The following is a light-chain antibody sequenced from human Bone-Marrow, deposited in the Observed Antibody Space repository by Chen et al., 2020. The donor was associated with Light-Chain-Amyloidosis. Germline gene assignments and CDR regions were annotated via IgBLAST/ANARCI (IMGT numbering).Light chain of an antibody. J-gene: IGKJ4*01. V-gene: IGKV3-20*01. CDR3: QQYGTSPLT. CDR1: QTISSNY. CDR2: GSS. Sequence: EIVLTQSPGTLSLSPGEGANLSCRASQTISSNYLTWYQQKFGQAPRLLIYGSSSRATGIPDRFTGSGSGTDFTLAINRLEPEDFARDYCQQYGTSPLTFGGGTKVEIK.